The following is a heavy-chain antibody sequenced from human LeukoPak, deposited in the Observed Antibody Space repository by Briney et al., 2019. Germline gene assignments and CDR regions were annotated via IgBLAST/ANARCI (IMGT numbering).Heavy chain of an antibody. CDR3: ARQSSGLDY. J-gene: IGHJ4*02. CDR2: IYYSGGT. CDR1: GGSISSSSYY. V-gene: IGHV4-39*01. D-gene: IGHD1-26*01. Sequence: PSETLSLTCTVSGGSISSSSYYWGWIRQPPGKGLEWIGSIYYSGGTYYNPSLKSRVTISVDTSKNQFSLKLSSVTAADTAVYYCARQSSGLDYWGQGTLVTVSS.